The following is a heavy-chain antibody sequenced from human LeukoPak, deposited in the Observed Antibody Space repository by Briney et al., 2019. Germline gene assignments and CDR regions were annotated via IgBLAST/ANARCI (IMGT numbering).Heavy chain of an antibody. CDR1: GFTFDDYT. V-gene: IGHV3-9*01. J-gene: IGHJ4*02. CDR2: ISWNSGSV. CDR3: AKDRRNGFDY. D-gene: IGHD1-14*01. Sequence: PGRSLRLSCAASGFTFDDYTMHWVRQAPGKGLEWVSGISWNSGSVGYADSVKGRFTISRDNAKNSLYLQMSSLRGEDTALYYCAKDRRNGFDYWGQGTLVTVSS.